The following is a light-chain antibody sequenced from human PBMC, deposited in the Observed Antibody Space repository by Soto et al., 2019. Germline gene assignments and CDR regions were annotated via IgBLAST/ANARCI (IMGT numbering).Light chain of an antibody. J-gene: IGKJ5*01. V-gene: IGKV3-20*01. CDR3: HQYNNWPPIT. Sequence: EIVLTQSPGTLSLSPGERATLSCRASLSISSNYLTWYQQKPGQAPRLLIYGASSRATGFPDRFSGSGSGTDFTLTISRLEPEDFAFYYCHQYNNWPPITFGQGTRLEIK. CDR2: GAS. CDR1: LSISSNY.